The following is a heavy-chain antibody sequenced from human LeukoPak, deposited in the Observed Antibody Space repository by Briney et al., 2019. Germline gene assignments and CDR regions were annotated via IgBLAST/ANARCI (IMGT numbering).Heavy chain of an antibody. CDR2: INHSGST. J-gene: IGHJ3*02. D-gene: IGHD2-21*02. CDR3: ARGVTDGAFDI. Sequence: SETLSLTCAVYGGSFSGYYWSWIRQSPGKGLEWIGEINHSGSTNYNPSLKSRVTISVDTSKNQFSLKLSSVTAADTAVYYCARGVTDGAFDIWGQGTMVTVSS. V-gene: IGHV4-34*01. CDR1: GGSFSGYY.